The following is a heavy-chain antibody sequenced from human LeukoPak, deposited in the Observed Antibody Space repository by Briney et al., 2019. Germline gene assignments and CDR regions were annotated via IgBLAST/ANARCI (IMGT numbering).Heavy chain of an antibody. D-gene: IGHD3-10*01. V-gene: IGHV3-7*01. CDR3: AREIVRFGDL. CDR1: GFTFSNAW. CDR2: IKQDGSEK. J-gene: IGHJ4*02. Sequence: GGSLRLSCAASGFTFSNAWMSWVRQAPGKGLEWVANIKQDGSEKYYVDSVKGRFTISRDNAKNSLYLQMNSLRAEDTAVYYCAREIVRFGDLWGQGTLVTVSS.